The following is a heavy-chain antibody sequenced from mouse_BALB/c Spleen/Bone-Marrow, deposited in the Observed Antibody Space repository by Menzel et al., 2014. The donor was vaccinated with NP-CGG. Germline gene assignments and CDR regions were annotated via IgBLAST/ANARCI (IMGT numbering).Heavy chain of an antibody. CDR2: ISYSGST. CDR3: GRQFAF. Sequence: VQLQQSGPGLVKPSQSLSLTCTVTGYSITSDYAWNWIRQFPGNKLEWMGYISYSGSTSYIPSLKSRISITRDTSKNQFFLQLNSVTTEDTATYYCGRQFAFWGQGTLVTVSA. J-gene: IGHJ3*01. V-gene: IGHV3-2*02. CDR1: GYSITSDYA.